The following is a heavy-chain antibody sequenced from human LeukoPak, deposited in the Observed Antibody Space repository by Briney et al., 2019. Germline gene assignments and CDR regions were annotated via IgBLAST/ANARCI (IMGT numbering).Heavy chain of an antibody. CDR1: GFTVSSNY. J-gene: IGHJ6*03. CDR3: ARGRKRYCSSTSCSPDYYYYYYMDV. Sequence: GGSLRLSCAASGFTVSSNYMSWVRQAPGKGLEWVSVIYSGGGTYYADSVKGRVTISGDNSKNKLYLQMNSLSAEDTAVYYCARGRKRYCSSTSCSPDYYYYYYMDVWGQGTTVTVSS. CDR2: IYSGGGT. D-gene: IGHD2-2*01. V-gene: IGHV3-53*01.